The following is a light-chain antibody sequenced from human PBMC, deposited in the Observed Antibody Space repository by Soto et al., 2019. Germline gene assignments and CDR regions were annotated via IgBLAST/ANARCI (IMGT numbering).Light chain of an antibody. J-gene: IGLJ1*01. V-gene: IGLV1-40*01. Sequence: QSVLTQPPSVSGAPGQRVTISCTGSSSNIGAGYEAHWYQHLPGKAPKLLIYGNTNRPSGVPDRFSGSKSGTSASLAITGLQAEDEADYYCQSYDTSLSASYVFGGGTKVTVL. CDR1: SSNIGAGYE. CDR3: QSYDTSLSASYV. CDR2: GNT.